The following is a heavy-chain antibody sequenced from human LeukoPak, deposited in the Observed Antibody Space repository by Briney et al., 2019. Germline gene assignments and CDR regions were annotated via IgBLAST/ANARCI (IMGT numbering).Heavy chain of an antibody. D-gene: IGHD2-2*01. CDR1: GYTFTGYY. J-gene: IGHJ6*02. V-gene: IGHV1-2*04. CDR2: INPNSGGT. CDR3: AREDIVVVPAGMDV. Sequence: ASVKVSCKASGYTFTGYYMHWVRQAPGQGLEWMGWINPNSGGTNYAQKFQGWVTMTRDTSISTAYMELSRLRSDDTAVYYCAREDIVVVPAGMDVWGQGTTVTVSS.